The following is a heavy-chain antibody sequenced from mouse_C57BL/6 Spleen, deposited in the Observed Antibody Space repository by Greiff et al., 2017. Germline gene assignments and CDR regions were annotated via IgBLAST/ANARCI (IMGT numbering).Heavy chain of an antibody. Sequence: LVESGAELARPGASVKLSCKASGYTFTSYGISWVKQRTGQGLEWIGEIYPRSGNTYYNEKFKGKATLTADKSSSTAYMELRSLTSEDSAVYFCAGYGSRPYFDYWGQGTTLTVSS. CDR3: AGYGSRPYFDY. CDR1: GYTFTSYG. V-gene: IGHV1-81*01. CDR2: IYPRSGNT. D-gene: IGHD1-1*01. J-gene: IGHJ2*01.